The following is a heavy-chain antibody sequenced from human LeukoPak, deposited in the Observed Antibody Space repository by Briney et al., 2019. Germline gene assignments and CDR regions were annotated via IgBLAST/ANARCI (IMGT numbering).Heavy chain of an antibody. CDR1: GGSISSDY. D-gene: IGHD4-11*01. J-gene: IGHJ4*02. Sequence: SETLSLTCTVSGGSISSDYWSWIRQPREKGLEWIGYIYYSGRTYYNPSLKSRITISVDTSKNQFSLKLSSVTAADTAVYYCARGFYSPHYWGQGTLVSVSS. CDR3: ARGFYSPHY. CDR2: IYYSGRT. V-gene: IGHV4-59*01.